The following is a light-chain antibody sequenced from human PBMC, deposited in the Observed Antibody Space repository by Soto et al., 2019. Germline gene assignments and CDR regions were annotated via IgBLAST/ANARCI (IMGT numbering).Light chain of an antibody. CDR1: SSDVGGYNY. J-gene: IGLJ1*01. V-gene: IGLV2-14*01. CDR3: SSYTSSNTLEV. Sequence: QSALTQPASVSGSPGQSITISCTGTSSDVGGYNYVSWYQHHPHRAPKLLIYEVNYRPSGVSSRFSGSKSGNTASLTISGLQAEDEADYYCSSYTSSNTLEVFGVGTKVTVL. CDR2: EVN.